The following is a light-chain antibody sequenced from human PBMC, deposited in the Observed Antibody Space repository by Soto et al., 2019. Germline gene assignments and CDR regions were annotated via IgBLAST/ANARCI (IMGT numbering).Light chain of an antibody. CDR3: QHYNDWPPVT. CDR2: GAS. CDR1: QSVASS. J-gene: IGKJ1*01. V-gene: IGKV3-15*01. Sequence: EIVMTQSPATLSVSPGERATLSCRASQSVASSLAWYQQKPGQAPRLLIAGASTRATGVPARFSGSGSGTEFTLTISSLQSEDFAVYYCQHYNDWPPVTFGQGTKVEIK.